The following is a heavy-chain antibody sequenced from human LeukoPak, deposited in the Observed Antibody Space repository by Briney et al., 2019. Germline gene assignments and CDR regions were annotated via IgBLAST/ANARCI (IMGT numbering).Heavy chain of an antibody. J-gene: IGHJ4*02. Sequence: PSETLSLTCTVSAGSIKIYYWSWIRQSAGKGLEWIGRIYGNGITNYNPSLKSRVSMTIDTSKNQFSLRLTSVTAADTAIYYCARDSCRDRWLDRDFWGQGTHVTVSS. V-gene: IGHV4-4*07. CDR2: IYGNGIT. CDR1: AGSIKIYY. D-gene: IGHD6-19*01. CDR3: ARDSCRDRWLDRDF.